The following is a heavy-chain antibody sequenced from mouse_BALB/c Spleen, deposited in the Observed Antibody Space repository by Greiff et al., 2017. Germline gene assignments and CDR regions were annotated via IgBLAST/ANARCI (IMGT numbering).Heavy chain of an antibody. CDR2: ISYSGST. D-gene: IGHD4-1*01. CDR1: GYSITSDYA. J-gene: IGHJ2*01. V-gene: IGHV3-2*02. CDR3: ALTGTGDY. Sequence: VQLQQSGPGLVKPSQSLSLTCTVTGYSITSDYAWNWIRQFPGNKLEWMGYISYSGSTSYNPSLKSRISITRDTSKNQFFLQLNSVTTEDTATYYCALTGTGDYWGQGTTLTVSS.